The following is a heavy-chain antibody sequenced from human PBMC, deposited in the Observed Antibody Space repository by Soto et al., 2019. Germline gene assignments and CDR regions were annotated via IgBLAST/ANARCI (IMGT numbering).Heavy chain of an antibody. CDR1: GGSVSSDNYY. V-gene: IGHV4-39*01. CDR3: ARHGIPPMLALIDP. CDR2: IHYGGIT. J-gene: IGHJ5*02. Sequence: SQTLSLPCTVSGGSVSSDNYYWGWIRQPPGKGLEWIGSIHYGGITYYKPSLKSRVSISIHTSNNQLSLRLSHVTAADTAVYYFARHGIPPMLALIDPWGPGTLVRFSS. D-gene: IGHD5-18*01.